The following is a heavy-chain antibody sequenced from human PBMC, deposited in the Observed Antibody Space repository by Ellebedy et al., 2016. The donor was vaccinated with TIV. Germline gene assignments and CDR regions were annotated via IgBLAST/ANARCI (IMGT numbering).Heavy chain of an antibody. D-gene: IGHD1-26*01. CDR3: ASMVGAMFDY. V-gene: IGHV1-3*01. CDR1: GYTFTSYA. J-gene: IGHJ4*02. Sequence: ASVKVSCKASGYTFTSYAMQWVRQAPGQRLEWMGWINAGNGNPKYSQKFQGRVTITRDTSASTAYMELSSLRSEDTAVYYCASMVGAMFDYWGQGTLVTVSS. CDR2: INAGNGNP.